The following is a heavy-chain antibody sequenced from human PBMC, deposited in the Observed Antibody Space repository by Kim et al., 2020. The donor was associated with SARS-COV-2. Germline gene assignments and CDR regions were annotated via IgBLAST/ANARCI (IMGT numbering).Heavy chain of an antibody. Sequence: ASVKVSCKASGYTFTSYDINWVRQATGQGLEWMGWMDTNSGNTGYAQKFQGRVTMTRNTSISTAYMDLSSLRSEDTAVYYCARGPPVVRLGNWLDPWGQGTLVIVSS. CDR1: GYTFTSYD. CDR2: MDTNSGNT. CDR3: ARGPPVVRLGNWLDP. D-gene: IGHD3-16*01. V-gene: IGHV1-8*01. J-gene: IGHJ5*02.